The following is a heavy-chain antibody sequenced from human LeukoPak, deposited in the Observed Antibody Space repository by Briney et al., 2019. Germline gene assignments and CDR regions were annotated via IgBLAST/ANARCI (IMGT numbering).Heavy chain of an antibody. Sequence: GGSLRLSCAASGFTFSSYSMNWVRQAPGKGLEWVSSISSSSSYIYYADSVKGRFTISRDNAKNSLYLQMNSLRAEDTAVYYCARVGDNWNQYFDYWGQGTLVTVSS. CDR1: GFTFSSYS. V-gene: IGHV3-21*04. J-gene: IGHJ4*02. D-gene: IGHD1-20*01. CDR3: ARVGDNWNQYFDY. CDR2: ISSSSSYI.